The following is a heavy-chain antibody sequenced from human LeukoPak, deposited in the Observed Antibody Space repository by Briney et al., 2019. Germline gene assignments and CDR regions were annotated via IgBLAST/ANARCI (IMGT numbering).Heavy chain of an antibody. D-gene: IGHD3-10*01. J-gene: IGHJ4*02. CDR3: ARTLYYGSGSYYNADRTFDD. V-gene: IGHV4-39*01. CDR1: GGSISRSYYY. Sequence: SETLSLTCTVSGGSISRSYYYWGWIRQPPGKGLEWIGSVYYSGTPYYNPPLKSRVTISVDTSKNQFSLKLSSVTAADTATYYCARTLYYGSGSYYNADRTFDDWGQGTLVTVSS. CDR2: VYYSGTP.